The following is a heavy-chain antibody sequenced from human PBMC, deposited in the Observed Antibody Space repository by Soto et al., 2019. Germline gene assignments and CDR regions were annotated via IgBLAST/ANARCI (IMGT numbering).Heavy chain of an antibody. CDR3: ARYRREAVAGYTLDN. J-gene: IGHJ4*02. V-gene: IGHV4-59*01. D-gene: IGHD6-13*01. CDR1: GGSISSNY. Sequence: PSETLSLTCTVSGGSISSNYWTWIRQPPGKGLEWIGYVYNSGSTNYNPSRKSRVTISEDTSKSQFSLKVNSMTAADTAVYCCARYRREAVAGYTLDNWGQGILVTVSS. CDR2: VYNSGST.